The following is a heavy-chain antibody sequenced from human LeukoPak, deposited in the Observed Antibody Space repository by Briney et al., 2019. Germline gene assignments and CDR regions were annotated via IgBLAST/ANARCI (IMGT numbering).Heavy chain of an antibody. V-gene: IGHV3-23*01. J-gene: IGHJ4*02. D-gene: IGHD6-19*01. CDR1: GFTFANYA. Sequence: GGSLRLSCTASGFTFANYAMSWVRQAPGKGLEWVSSITGTDASTFYADSVKGRFTISRDNAKNSLYLQMNSLRAEDTAVYYCARGDNSGWRNVYYFDYWGQGTLVTVSS. CDR3: ARGDNSGWRNVYYFDY. CDR2: ITGTDAST.